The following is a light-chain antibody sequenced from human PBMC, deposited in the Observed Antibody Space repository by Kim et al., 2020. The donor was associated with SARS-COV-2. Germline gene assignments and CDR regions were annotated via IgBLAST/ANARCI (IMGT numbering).Light chain of an antibody. Sequence: ASTGDRVTITCRASQDISSHLAWYQQKPGKAPKLLIYSASTLQTGVPSRFSGSGSGTDFTLTITYLQSEDFATYDCEQYHRYPPAFGGGTKVDIK. J-gene: IGKJ4*01. CDR3: EQYHRYPPA. CDR2: SAS. CDR1: QDISSH. V-gene: IGKV1-8*01.